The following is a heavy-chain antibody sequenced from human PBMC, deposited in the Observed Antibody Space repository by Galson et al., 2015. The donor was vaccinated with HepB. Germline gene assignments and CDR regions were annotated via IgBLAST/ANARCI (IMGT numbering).Heavy chain of an antibody. Sequence: SLRLSCAASGFTFGDYAMSWFRQAPGKGLEWVGFIRSKAYGGTTEYAASVKGRFTISRDDSKSIAYLQMNSLKTEDTAVYYCTRDRSDYGGNLYWFDPWGQGTLVTVSS. D-gene: IGHD4-23*01. CDR3: TRDRSDYGGNLYWFDP. V-gene: IGHV3-49*03. CDR2: IRSKAYGGTT. J-gene: IGHJ5*02. CDR1: GFTFGDYA.